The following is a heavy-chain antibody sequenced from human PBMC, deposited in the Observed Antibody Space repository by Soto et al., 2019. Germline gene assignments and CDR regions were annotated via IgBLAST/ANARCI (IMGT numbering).Heavy chain of an antibody. D-gene: IGHD4-17*01. J-gene: IGHJ4*02. CDR2: ISGSGGST. CDR1: GFTFSSYA. Sequence: EVQLLESGGGLVQPGGSLRLSCAASGFTFSSYAMSWVRQAPGKGLEWVSAISGSGGSTYYADSVKGRFTISRDNSKNTLYRQMNSLRAEDTAVYYCAKSLEGFGDYAGHYFDYWGQGTLVTVSS. CDR3: AKSLEGFGDYAGHYFDY. V-gene: IGHV3-23*01.